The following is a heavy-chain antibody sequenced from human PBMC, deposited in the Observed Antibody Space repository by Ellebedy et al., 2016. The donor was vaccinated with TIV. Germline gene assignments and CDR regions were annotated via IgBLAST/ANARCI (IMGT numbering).Heavy chain of an antibody. Sequence: GESLKISXAASGFTFSWYWMHWVRQAPGKGLEWVSGVSGNGGSTYYADSVKGRFTISRDNFKSTLYLQMNSLRDEDAAVYYCAKDLGYGSIVWGQGTQVTVSS. V-gene: IGHV3-23*01. CDR1: GFTFSWYW. CDR2: VSGNGGST. CDR3: AKDLGYGSIV. J-gene: IGHJ4*02. D-gene: IGHD3-10*01.